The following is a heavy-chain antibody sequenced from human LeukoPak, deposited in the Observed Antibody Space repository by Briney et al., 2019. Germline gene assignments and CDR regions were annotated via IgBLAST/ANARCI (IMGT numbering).Heavy chain of an antibody. D-gene: IGHD2-2*01. V-gene: IGHV3-30*02. CDR1: RVTFSSYG. J-gene: IGHJ5*02. CDR2: IRYDGSNK. Sequence: GGSLRHSCAACRVTFSSYGMRWVRQAPGKGLGWVAFIRYDGSNKYYADSVKGRFTISRDNSKNTLYLQMNSLRAEDTAVYYCAKDTCSTSCYFWFDPWGQGTLVTVSS. CDR3: AKDTCSTSCYFWFDP.